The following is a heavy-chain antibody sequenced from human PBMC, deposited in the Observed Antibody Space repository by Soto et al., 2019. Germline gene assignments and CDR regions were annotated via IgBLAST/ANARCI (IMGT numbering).Heavy chain of an antibody. J-gene: IGHJ6*02. CDR2: IIPIFGTA. CDR3: ARAPSGTLSYYYYGMDV. CDR1: GGTFSSYA. V-gene: IGHV1-69*12. D-gene: IGHD1-26*01. Sequence: QVQLVQSGAEVTKPGSSVKVSCKASGGTFSSYAISWVRQAPGQGLEWMGGIIPIFGTANYAQKFQGRVTITAEESTSTAYMELSSLRSEDTAVYYCARAPSGTLSYYYYGMDVWGQGTTVTVSS.